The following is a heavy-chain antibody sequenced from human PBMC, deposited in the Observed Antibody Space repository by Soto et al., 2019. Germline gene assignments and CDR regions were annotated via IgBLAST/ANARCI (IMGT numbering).Heavy chain of an antibody. CDR3: ARAPLGGATIHFAY. Sequence: EVQLVESGGGLVKPGGSLRLSCAASGFTFSSYSMNWVRQAPGKGLEWVSSISSSSSYIYYADSVKGRFTISRDNAKNSLYLQMNSLRAEDTAVYYCARAPLGGATIHFAYWGQGTLVTVSS. J-gene: IGHJ4*02. CDR1: GFTFSSYS. D-gene: IGHD5-12*01. V-gene: IGHV3-21*01. CDR2: ISSSSSYI.